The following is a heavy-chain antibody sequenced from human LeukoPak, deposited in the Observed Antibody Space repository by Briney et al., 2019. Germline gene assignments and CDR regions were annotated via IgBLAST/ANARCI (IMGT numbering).Heavy chain of an antibody. CDR2: VDPEDGET. V-gene: IGHV1-69-2*01. CDR3: AIPSGIAAAGTWEHTFDY. Sequence: GASVKVSCKASGYIFTDYYMHWVQQAPGKGLEWMGRVDPEDGETIYAEKFQGRVTITADTSTDTAYMELSSLRSEDTAVYYCAIPSGIAAAGTWEHTFDYWGQGTLVTVSS. D-gene: IGHD6-13*01. J-gene: IGHJ4*02. CDR1: GYIFTDYY.